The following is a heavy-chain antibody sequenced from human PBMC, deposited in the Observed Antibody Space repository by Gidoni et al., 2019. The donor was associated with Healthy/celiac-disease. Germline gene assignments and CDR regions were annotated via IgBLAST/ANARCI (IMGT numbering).Heavy chain of an antibody. CDR2: TSSSSSYT. J-gene: IGHJ4*02. Sequence: QVQLVESGGGLVKPGGSLRLSCAASGFTFSDYYMSWIRQAQGKGLGWFSYTSSSSSYTNYADSVKGRFTISRDNAKNVLYLQMTSLRAEETAVYYYARETPPRGSSWNNFDYWGQGTLVTVSS. CDR3: ARETPPRGSSWNNFDY. V-gene: IGHV3-11*05. CDR1: GFTFSDYY. D-gene: IGHD6-13*01.